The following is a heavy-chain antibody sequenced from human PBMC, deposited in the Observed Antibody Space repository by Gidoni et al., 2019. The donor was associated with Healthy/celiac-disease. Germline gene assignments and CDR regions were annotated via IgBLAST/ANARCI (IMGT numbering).Heavy chain of an antibody. Sequence: QVQLQESGPGLVKPSDTLSLTCAVSGDSITSYYWNWIRQPPGKGLEWIGNTYYSGTTNYNPSLKSRLTISIDTSENQFSLNLSSVTAADTAVYYCARGRGLGVWGQGTLVTVSS. CDR2: TYYSGTT. CDR3: ARGRGLGV. V-gene: IGHV4-59*01. J-gene: IGHJ4*02. D-gene: IGHD3-10*01. CDR1: GDSITSYY.